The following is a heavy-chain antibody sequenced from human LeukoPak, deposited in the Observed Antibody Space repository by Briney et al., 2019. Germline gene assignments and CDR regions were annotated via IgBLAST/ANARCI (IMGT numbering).Heavy chain of an antibody. CDR1: GFTFSDYY. D-gene: IGHD5-12*01. J-gene: IGHJ5*02. CDR3: ARQARLRAPWFDP. CDR2: ISSSSYT. Sequence: GGSLRLSCAASGFTFSDYYMSWIRQAPGKGLEWVSYISSSSYTNYADSVKGRFTISRDNVKNSLYLQMNSLRAEDTAVYYCARQARLRAPWFDPWGQGTLVTVSS. V-gene: IGHV3-11*06.